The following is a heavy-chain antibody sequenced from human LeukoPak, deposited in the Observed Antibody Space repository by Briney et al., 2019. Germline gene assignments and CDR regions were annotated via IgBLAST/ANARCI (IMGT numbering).Heavy chain of an antibody. CDR3: ARSPVVPAAIPGSNWFDP. CDR1: GGSFSGYY. Sequence: PSETLSLTCAVYGGSFSGYYLSWIRQPPGKGLEWIGEINHSGSTNYNPSLKSRVTISVDTSKNQFSLKLSSVTAADTAVYYCARSPVVPAAIPGSNWFDPWGQGTLVTVSS. V-gene: IGHV4-34*01. D-gene: IGHD2-2*02. J-gene: IGHJ5*02. CDR2: INHSGST.